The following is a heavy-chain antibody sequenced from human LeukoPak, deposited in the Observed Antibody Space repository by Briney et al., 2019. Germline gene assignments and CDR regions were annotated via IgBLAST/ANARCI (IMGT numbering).Heavy chain of an antibody. CDR3: AKQQTTVTTPYYYGMDV. CDR1: GGSISSGGYY. CDR2: IYYSGST. V-gene: IGHV4-61*08. J-gene: IGHJ6*02. D-gene: IGHD4-17*01. Sequence: KTSQTLSLTCTVSGGSISSGGYYWSWIRQPPGKGLEWIGYIYYSGSTNYNPSLKSRVTISVDTSKNQFSLKLSSVTAADTAVYYCAKQQTTVTTPYYYGMDVWGQGTTVTVSS.